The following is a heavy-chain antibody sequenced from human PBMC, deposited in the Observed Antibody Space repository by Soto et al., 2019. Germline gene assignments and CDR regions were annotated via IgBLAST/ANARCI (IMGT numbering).Heavy chain of an antibody. Sequence: QVQLVQSGAEVKKPGASVKVSCKASGYTFTNYGISWVRQAPGQGLEWMGWISAYNDNTNYAQKLQGRVTTTTDTSTSTAYMELRSLRSDDTAVYYCARSGMTTVTTKYFLHWGQGTLVTVSS. CDR2: ISAYNDNT. V-gene: IGHV1-18*01. D-gene: IGHD4-17*01. CDR1: GYTFTNYG. CDR3: ARSGMTTVTTKYFLH. J-gene: IGHJ1*01.